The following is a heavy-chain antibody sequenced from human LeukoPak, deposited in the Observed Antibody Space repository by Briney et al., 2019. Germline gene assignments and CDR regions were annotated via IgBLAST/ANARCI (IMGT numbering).Heavy chain of an antibody. D-gene: IGHD3-22*01. CDR3: AKDITMIAVEIGAFDI. Sequence: PGGSLRLSCAASGFTFSSYAMSWVRQAPGKGLEWVSAISGSGGSTYYADSVKGRFTISRDNSKNTLYLQMNSLRAEDTAVYYCAKDITMIAVEIGAFDIWGQGTMVTVSS. CDR1: GFTFSSYA. V-gene: IGHV3-23*01. CDR2: ISGSGGST. J-gene: IGHJ3*02.